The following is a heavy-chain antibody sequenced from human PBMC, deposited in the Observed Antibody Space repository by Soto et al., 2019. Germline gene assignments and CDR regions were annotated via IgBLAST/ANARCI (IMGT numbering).Heavy chain of an antibody. CDR1: GYTFTNYY. Sequence: QVQLVQSGAEVKKPGASVKVSCKASGYTFTNYYIHWVRQAPGQGLEWMGWINPNSGGTNYAQQFQGRVTMTRDTSISTAYMELSRLTSDDTAVFYCAKAMTSSWTLSSWGQGTLVTVSS. V-gene: IGHV1-2*02. D-gene: IGHD6-13*01. CDR2: INPNSGGT. J-gene: IGHJ5*02. CDR3: AKAMTSSWTLSS.